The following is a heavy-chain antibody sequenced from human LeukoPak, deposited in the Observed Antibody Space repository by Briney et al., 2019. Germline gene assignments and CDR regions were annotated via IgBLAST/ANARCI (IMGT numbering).Heavy chain of an antibody. D-gene: IGHD3-22*01. CDR3: ARLGLYYYDSSGPIRDWFDP. J-gene: IGHJ5*02. V-gene: IGHV5-51*01. CDR2: IYPGDSDT. CDR1: GYSFTSYW. Sequence: GESLKISCKGSGYSFTSYWIGWVRQMPGKGLEWMGIIYPGDSDTRYSPSFQGQVTISAVKSISTAYLQWSSLKASDTAMYYCARLGLYYYDSSGPIRDWFDPWGQGTLVTVSS.